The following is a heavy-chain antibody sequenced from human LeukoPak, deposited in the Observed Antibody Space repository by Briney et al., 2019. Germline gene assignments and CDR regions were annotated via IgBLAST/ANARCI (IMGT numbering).Heavy chain of an antibody. CDR1: GFTFNTYA. V-gene: IGHV3-30*04. J-gene: IGHJ4*02. CDR2: ISYDGSNK. CDR3: ARDQDWDYYFDY. Sequence: GGSLRLSCAASGFTFNTYAIHWVRQAPGKGLEWVAVISYDGSNKYYADSVKGRFTISRDNSKNTLYLQMNSLRAEDTAVYYCARDQDWDYYFDYWGQGTLVTVSS. D-gene: IGHD1-7*01.